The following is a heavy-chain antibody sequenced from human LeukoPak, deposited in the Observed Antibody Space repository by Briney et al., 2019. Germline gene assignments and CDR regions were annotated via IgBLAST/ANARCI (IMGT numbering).Heavy chain of an antibody. Sequence: GGSLRLSCAASGFTFDDYAMHWVRQAPGKGLEWVSGISWNSGSIGYADSVKGRFTISRDNAKNSLYLQMNSLRAEDTALYYCAKDLHGSGFDPWGQGTLVTVSS. D-gene: IGHD3-10*01. V-gene: IGHV3-9*01. CDR1: GFTFDDYA. CDR2: ISWNSGSI. CDR3: AKDLHGSGFDP. J-gene: IGHJ5*02.